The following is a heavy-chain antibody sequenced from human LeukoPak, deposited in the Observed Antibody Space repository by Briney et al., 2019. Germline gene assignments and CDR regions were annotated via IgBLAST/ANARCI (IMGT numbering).Heavy chain of an antibody. CDR2: ISDSGDYT. CDR3: AKDQRPRGNYGYFDY. J-gene: IGHJ4*02. D-gene: IGHD1-26*01. Sequence: GGSLRLSCAASGFTFSTCGMSWVRQAPGKGVEWVSSISDSGDYTYYADSVKGRFSISRDNSKNTLYLQMDRLGAEDTAVYYCAKDQRPRGNYGYFDYWGQGTLVTVSS. CDR1: GFTFSTCG. V-gene: IGHV3-23*01.